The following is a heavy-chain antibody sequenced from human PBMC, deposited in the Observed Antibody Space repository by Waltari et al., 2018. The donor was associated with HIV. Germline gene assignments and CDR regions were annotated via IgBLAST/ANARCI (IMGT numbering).Heavy chain of an antibody. V-gene: IGHV5-51*03. CDR1: GYSFTSYW. CDR2: IYPGDSGT. Sequence: EVQLVQSGAEVKTPGESLKISCKGSGYSFTSYWIGSVRQMPGKGLEWMGIIYPGDSGTRYSPSFQGQVTISADKSISTAYLQWSSLKASDTAMYYCARAGYELGIQLWFDYWGQGTLVTVSS. D-gene: IGHD5-18*01. J-gene: IGHJ4*02. CDR3: ARAGYELGIQLWFDY.